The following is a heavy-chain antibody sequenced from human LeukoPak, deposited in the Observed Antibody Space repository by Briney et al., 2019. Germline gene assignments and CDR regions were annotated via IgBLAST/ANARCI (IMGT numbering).Heavy chain of an antibody. CDR2: IYSSGST. V-gene: IGHV4-4*07. D-gene: IGHD3-10*01. Sequence: PSETLSLTCTVSGGSISGYYWSWIRQPAGKGLEWIGRIYSSGSTNYHPSLKSRVTMSVDTSKIQFSLKLSSVTAADTAMYFCARDRIGGYASGNYFVVWGKGTTVTVSS. CDR1: GGSISGYY. CDR3: ARDRIGGYASGNYFVV. J-gene: IGHJ6*04.